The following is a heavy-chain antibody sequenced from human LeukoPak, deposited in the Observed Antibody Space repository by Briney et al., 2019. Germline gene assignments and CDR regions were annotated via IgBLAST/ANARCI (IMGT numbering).Heavy chain of an antibody. J-gene: IGHJ5*02. CDR1: GFTFSNYW. CDR3: ARGQPWIQFWP. V-gene: IGHV3-7*04. D-gene: IGHD5-18*01. Sequence: GGSLRLSCAASGFTFSNYWMTWVRQAPGKGLEWVANIKQDGNDKYYVDSVKGRFNISRDNAKNSLYLQMNSLRAEDTAVYYCARGQPWIQFWPWGQGTLVTVSS. CDR2: IKQDGNDK.